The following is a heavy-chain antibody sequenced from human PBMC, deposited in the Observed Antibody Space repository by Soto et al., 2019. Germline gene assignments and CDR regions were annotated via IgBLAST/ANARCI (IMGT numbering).Heavy chain of an antibody. CDR2: IYYSGST. J-gene: IGHJ5*02. Sequence: SETLSLTCTVSGGSISSYYWSWIRQPPGKGLEWIGYIYYSGSTNYNPSLKSRVTISVDTSKNQFSLKLSSVTAADTAVYYCARDQHGSGVYNWFDPWGQGTLVTSPQ. V-gene: IGHV4-59*01. CDR3: ARDQHGSGVYNWFDP. CDR1: GGSISSYY. D-gene: IGHD3-10*01.